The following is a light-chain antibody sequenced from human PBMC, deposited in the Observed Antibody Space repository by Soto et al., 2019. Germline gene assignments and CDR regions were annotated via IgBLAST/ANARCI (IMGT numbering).Light chain of an antibody. CDR2: WAS. CDR3: QQYCSAPPMYT. Sequence: DIVMTQSPDSLAVSLGERATINCKSSQSVLYSSNNKNYLAWYQQKPGQPPKLLIYWASTRESGVPDRFSGSGSGTDFTLRISSLQAADVEFYYSQQYCSAPPMYTFGQGTNLEIK. J-gene: IGKJ2*01. V-gene: IGKV4-1*01. CDR1: QSVLYSSNNKNY.